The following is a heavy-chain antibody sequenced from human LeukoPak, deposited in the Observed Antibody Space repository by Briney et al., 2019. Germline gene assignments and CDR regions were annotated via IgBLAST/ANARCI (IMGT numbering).Heavy chain of an antibody. D-gene: IGHD3-22*01. J-gene: IGHJ4*02. CDR3: ARGDSSGVPDY. Sequence: PGGSLRLSCAASGFTFSDSFMNWIRQAPGKELEWLSYISHSGSNLDYAESVRGRFTISRDNANHSLYLQINSLRAEDTAVYYCARGDSSGVPDYWGQGTLVTVSS. CDR1: GFTFSDSF. CDR2: ISHSGSNL. V-gene: IGHV3-11*01.